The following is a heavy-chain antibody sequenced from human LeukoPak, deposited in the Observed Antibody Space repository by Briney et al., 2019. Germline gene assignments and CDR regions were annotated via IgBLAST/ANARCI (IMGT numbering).Heavy chain of an antibody. CDR1: GIAFSGYS. CDR3: ARTGYSYGSDY. CDR2: ISSSSSYI. Sequence: GGSLRLSCEASGIAFSGYSMNWVRQAPGGSLEWVSSISSSSSYIYYADSVKGRFTISRDNAKNSLYLQMNSLRAEDTAVYYCARTGYSYGSDYWGQGTLVTVSS. J-gene: IGHJ4*02. D-gene: IGHD5-18*01. V-gene: IGHV3-21*01.